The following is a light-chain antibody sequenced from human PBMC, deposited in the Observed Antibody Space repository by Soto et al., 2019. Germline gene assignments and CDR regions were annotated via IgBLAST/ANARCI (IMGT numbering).Light chain of an antibody. V-gene: IGLV1-36*01. CDR3: AAWDASMNGLV. CDR2: YDD. CDR1: SSNIGNNG. Sequence: QSVLTQTPSVSAAPRQRVTISCSGSSSNIGNNGVSWYQQLPGKAPKLLIYYDDLLPSWVSARFSGSKSGTSASLAIGGRQSEDEDDYYCAAWDASMNGLVFGGGTKLTVL. J-gene: IGLJ3*02.